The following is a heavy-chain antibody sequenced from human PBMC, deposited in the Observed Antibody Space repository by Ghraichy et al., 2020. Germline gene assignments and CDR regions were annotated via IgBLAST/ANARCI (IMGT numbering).Heavy chain of an antibody. D-gene: IGHD1/OR15-1a*01. Sequence: ASVKVSCKTSGYTFTTYDINWVRQATGQGPEWMGWMNPNSGNNGYAQKFRGRVTMTRNTSISTAYMELSSLRSEDTAVYYCATHNWNKLSAAYYYYCLDVWCQGSSVTV. J-gene: IGHJ6*02. CDR1: GYTFTTYD. CDR2: MNPNSGNN. V-gene: IGHV1-8*01. CDR3: ATHNWNKLSAAYYYYCLDV.